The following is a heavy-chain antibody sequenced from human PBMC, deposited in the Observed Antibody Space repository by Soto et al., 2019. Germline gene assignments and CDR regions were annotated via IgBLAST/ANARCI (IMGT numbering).Heavy chain of an antibody. CDR3: VRVSRYYFDY. CDR1: GFTFSDHY. Sequence: PGGSLRLSCAASGFTFSDHYMDWVRQAPGKGLEWVGRTRNKASSYATEYAASVKGRFTISRDDSKNSLYLQMNSLKTEDTAAYYCVRVSRYYFDYWGQGTLVTVSS. V-gene: IGHV3-72*01. J-gene: IGHJ4*02. CDR2: TRNKASSYAT.